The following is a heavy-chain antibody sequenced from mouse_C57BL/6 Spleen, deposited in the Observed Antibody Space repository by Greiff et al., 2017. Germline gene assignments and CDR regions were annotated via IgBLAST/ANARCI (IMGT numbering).Heavy chain of an antibody. CDR3: AREDYYGSRTGYFDD. Sequence: QVQLQQPGAELVKPGASVKLSCKASGYTFTSYWITWVKQRPGQGLEWIGDIYPGSGSTNYNEQFKSKATLTVDTSSSTAYMQLSSLTSEDSAVYNCAREDYYGSRTGYFDDWGQGTTLTVSS. V-gene: IGHV1-55*01. CDR1: GYTFTSYW. D-gene: IGHD1-1*01. J-gene: IGHJ2*01. CDR2: IYPGSGST.